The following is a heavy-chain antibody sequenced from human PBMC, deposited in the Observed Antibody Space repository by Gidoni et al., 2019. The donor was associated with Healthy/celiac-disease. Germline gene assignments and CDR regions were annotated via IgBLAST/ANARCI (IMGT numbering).Heavy chain of an antibody. V-gene: IGHV4-59*01. D-gene: IGHD4-4*01. CDR3: ARGIPDSNYGVSHPYNWFDP. J-gene: IGHJ5*02. CDR1: GGSISSYY. CDR2: IYYSGST. Sequence: QVQLQESSPGLGKPSETLSLTCTVSGGSISSYYWSWIRQPPGKGLEWIGYIYYSGSTNYNPSLKSRVTISVDTSKNQCSRKLSAVTAADTAVYYCARGIPDSNYGVSHPYNWFDPWGQGTLVTVSS.